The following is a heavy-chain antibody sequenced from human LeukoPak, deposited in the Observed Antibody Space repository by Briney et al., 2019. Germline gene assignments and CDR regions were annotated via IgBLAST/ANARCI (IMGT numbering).Heavy chain of an antibody. CDR3: ARDLRGSYDY. V-gene: IGHV3-21*01. CDR1: GFTFSSYS. CDR2: ISSSSSYI. Sequence: PGGSLRLSCAASGFTFSSYSMNWVRQAPGKGLEWVSSISSSSSYIYYADSVKGRFTISRDNAKNSLYLQMKSLRAEDTAVYYCARDLRGSYDYWGQGTLVTVSS. D-gene: IGHD1-26*01. J-gene: IGHJ4*02.